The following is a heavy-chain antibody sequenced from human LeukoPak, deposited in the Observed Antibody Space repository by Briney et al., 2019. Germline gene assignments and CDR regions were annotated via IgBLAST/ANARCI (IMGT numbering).Heavy chain of an antibody. CDR3: AREDQQLPDY. Sequence: GGSLRLSCAASGFTFSSYEMNWVRLAPGKGLEWLSYISSSGSTIYYPDSVRGRFAISRDNSKNTVYLQMSSLRLDDTAVYYCAREDQQLPDYWGQGTLVTVSS. V-gene: IGHV3-48*03. CDR1: GFTFSSYE. D-gene: IGHD2-2*01. CDR2: ISSSGSTI. J-gene: IGHJ4*02.